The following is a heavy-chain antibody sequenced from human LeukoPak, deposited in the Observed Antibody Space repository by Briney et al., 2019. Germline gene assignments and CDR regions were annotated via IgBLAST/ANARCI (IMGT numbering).Heavy chain of an antibody. D-gene: IGHD2-2*01. CDR3: AKDRPPAASYYYYMDV. V-gene: IGHV3-7*01. J-gene: IGHJ6*03. CDR1: GFTFSSHW. CDR2: IKQDGSEK. Sequence: TGGSLRLSCAASGFTFSSHWMSWVRQAPGKGLEWVANIKQDGSEKYYVDSVKGRFTISRDNAKNLLYLQMNSLRDEDMAVYYCAKDRPPAASYYYYMDVWGKGTTVTVSS.